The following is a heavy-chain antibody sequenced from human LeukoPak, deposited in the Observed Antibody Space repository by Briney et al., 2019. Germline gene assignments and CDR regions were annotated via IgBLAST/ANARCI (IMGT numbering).Heavy chain of an antibody. D-gene: IGHD3-10*02. CDR1: GFTFSSYE. CDR3: AELGITMIGGV. Sequence: PGGSLRLSCAASGFTFSSYEWNWARRAQGKGLRWVSYISSSGSTIYYADSVKGRFTISRDNAKNSLYLQMNSLRAEDTAVYYCAELGITMIGGVWGKGTTVTISS. V-gene: IGHV3-48*03. CDR2: ISSSGSTI. J-gene: IGHJ6*04.